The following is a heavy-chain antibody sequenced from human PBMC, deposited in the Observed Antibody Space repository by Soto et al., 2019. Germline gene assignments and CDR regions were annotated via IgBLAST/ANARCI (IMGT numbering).Heavy chain of an antibody. J-gene: IGHJ4*02. CDR1: GHTFSQYG. Sequence: LQLVQSGDEVKKPGASVKVSCKSYGHTFSQYGISWMRLAPGQGLVMMGWISTHNDNTHNAQKFQGRVTVTTAPSTRTASMELRRATSADTAAYFCAIEGYGVNPLDYLGQGAPMTFAS. CDR2: ISTHNDNT. D-gene: IGHD5-18*01. V-gene: IGHV1-18*04. CDR3: AIEGYGVNPLDY.